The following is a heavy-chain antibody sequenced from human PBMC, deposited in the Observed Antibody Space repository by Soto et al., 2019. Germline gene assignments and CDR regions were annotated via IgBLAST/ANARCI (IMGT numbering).Heavy chain of an antibody. D-gene: IGHD2-21*02. V-gene: IGHV1-69*12. CDR2: IIPIFGTA. J-gene: IGHJ5*02. CDR1: GGTFSSYA. CDR3: ARGGYCGGDCYRRWFDP. Sequence: QFQLVQSGAEVKKPGSSVKVSCKASGGTFSSYAISWVRQAPGQGLEWMGGIIPIFGTANYAQKFQGRVTITADESTSTAYMELSSLRSEDTAVYYCARGGYCGGDCYRRWFDPWGQGTLVTVSS.